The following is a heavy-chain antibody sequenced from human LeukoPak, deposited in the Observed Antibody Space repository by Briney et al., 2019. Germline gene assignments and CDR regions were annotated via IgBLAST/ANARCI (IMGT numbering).Heavy chain of an antibody. CDR2: ISGSGSTK. CDR1: GFTFSDYY. Sequence: GGSLRLSCAASGFTFSDYYMSWIRQAPGKGLEWVSHISGSGSTKIYAVSVKGRFTISRDNAENSLYLQVNSLRAEDTALYYCVKVHNWNDGNFDYWGQGTLVTVSS. CDR3: VKVHNWNDGNFDY. V-gene: IGHV3-11*01. D-gene: IGHD1-1*01. J-gene: IGHJ4*02.